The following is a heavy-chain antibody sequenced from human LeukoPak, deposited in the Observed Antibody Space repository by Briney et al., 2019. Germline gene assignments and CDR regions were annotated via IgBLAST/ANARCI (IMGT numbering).Heavy chain of an antibody. CDR1: GGSISSGDYY. V-gene: IGHV4-30-4*01. CDR2: IYYSGST. J-gene: IGHJ6*02. CDR3: ARDRLRGGDGMDF. Sequence: PSETLSLTCTVSGGSISSGDYYWSWIRQPPAKGLEWIGYIYYSGSTYYNPSLKSRVTISVDTSKNQFSLKLSSVTAADTAVYYCARDRLRGGDGMDFWGQGTTVTVSS. D-gene: IGHD3-16*01.